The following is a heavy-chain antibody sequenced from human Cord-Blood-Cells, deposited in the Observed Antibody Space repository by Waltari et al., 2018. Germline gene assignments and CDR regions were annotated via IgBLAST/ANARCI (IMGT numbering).Heavy chain of an antibody. V-gene: IGHV4-4*07. D-gene: IGHD6-13*01. CDR3: ARDGAAAGTYRYYYYMDV. CDR2: SYTSGGT. Sequence: QVQLQESGPGLVKPSETLSLTCPVSGGSIRSYYWSWIWQPAGKGLGWVGRSYTSGGTNDSPSHTSGVTMSGDTSKNQFSLKLSSVTAADTAVYYCARDGAAAGTYRYYYYMDVWGKGTTVTVSS. CDR1: GGSIRSYY. J-gene: IGHJ6*03.